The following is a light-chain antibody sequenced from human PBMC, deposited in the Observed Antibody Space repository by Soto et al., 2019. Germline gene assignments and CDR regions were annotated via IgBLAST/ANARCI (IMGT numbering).Light chain of an antibody. J-gene: IGKJ4*01. CDR2: DAS. CDR3: QQRSHWPPLT. Sequence: EIVLTQSPATLSLSPGERATLSCRASQSVSSYLAWYQQKPGKPPRLLIYDASNRATGIPARFSGSGSGTDFTLTISSLEPEDFAVYYCQQRSHWPPLTFGGGTKVEIK. V-gene: IGKV3-11*01. CDR1: QSVSSY.